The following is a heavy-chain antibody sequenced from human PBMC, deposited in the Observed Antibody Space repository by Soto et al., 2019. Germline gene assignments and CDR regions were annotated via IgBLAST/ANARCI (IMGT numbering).Heavy chain of an antibody. V-gene: IGHV3-33*01. CDR1: EFPFSSYG. J-gene: IGHJ6*03. D-gene: IGHD3-3*01. Sequence: GGSLRLSCAASEFPFSSYGMHWVRQAPGKGLEWVAVIWYDGSNKYYADSVKGRFTISRDNSKNTLYLQMNSLRAEDTAVYYCARDSQYYDFWSGYHSYYYYYMDVWGKGTTVTVSS. CDR3: ARDSQYYDFWSGYHSYYYYYMDV. CDR2: IWYDGSNK.